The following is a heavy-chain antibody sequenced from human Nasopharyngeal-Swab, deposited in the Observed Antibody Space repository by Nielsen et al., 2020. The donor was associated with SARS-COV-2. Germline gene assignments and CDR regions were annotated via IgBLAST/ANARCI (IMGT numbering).Heavy chain of an antibody. CDR2: INHSGST. J-gene: IGHJ4*02. D-gene: IGHD1-26*01. V-gene: IGHV4-34*01. Sequence: RQAPGKGLEWIGEINHSGSTNYNPSLKSRVTISVDTSKNQFSLKLSSVAAADTAVYYCARGIRPGPRATRGRYFDYWGQGTLVTVSS. CDR3: ARGIRPGPRATRGRYFDY.